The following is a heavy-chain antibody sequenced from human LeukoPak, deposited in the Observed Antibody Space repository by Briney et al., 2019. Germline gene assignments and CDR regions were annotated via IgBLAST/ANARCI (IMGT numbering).Heavy chain of an antibody. CDR3: ARERDGDSASSDF. D-gene: IGHD4-17*01. CDR2: ISTYNGNT. J-gene: IGHJ4*02. Sequence: ASVKVSCKASGYTFTHYGISWVRQAPGQGLEWMGWISTYNGNTDYAQKVQGRVTITADKSTSTAYMELSSLRSEDTAVYYCARERDGDSASSDFWGQGTLVTVSS. CDR1: GYTFTHYG. V-gene: IGHV1-18*01.